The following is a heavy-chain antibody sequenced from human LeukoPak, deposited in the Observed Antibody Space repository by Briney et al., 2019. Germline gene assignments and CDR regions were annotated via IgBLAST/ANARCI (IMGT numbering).Heavy chain of an antibody. CDR2: INHSGST. V-gene: IGHV4-34*01. D-gene: IGHD6-19*01. Sequence: PSETLSLTCAVYGGSFSGYYWSWIRQPPGKGLEWIGEINHSGSTNYNPSLKSRVTISVDTSKNQFSLKLSSVTAADTAVYYCASTSGWYSYYGIDVWGQGTTVTVSS. CDR1: GGSFSGYY. CDR3: ASTSGWYSYYGIDV. J-gene: IGHJ6*02.